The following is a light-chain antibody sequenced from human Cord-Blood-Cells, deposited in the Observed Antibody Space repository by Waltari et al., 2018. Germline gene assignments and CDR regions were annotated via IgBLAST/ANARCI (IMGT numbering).Light chain of an antibody. CDR2: AAS. CDR1: QGISSY. Sequence: DIQLTQSPSFPSASLGDRVTITCRASQGISSYLDWYQQKPGKAPQPLIYAASTSQSGVTSRFSGSGSGTEVTLTISSLQPEDFVTYYCQQLNSYPQLTFGGGTKVEIK. V-gene: IGKV1-9*01. J-gene: IGKJ4*01. CDR3: QQLNSYPQLT.